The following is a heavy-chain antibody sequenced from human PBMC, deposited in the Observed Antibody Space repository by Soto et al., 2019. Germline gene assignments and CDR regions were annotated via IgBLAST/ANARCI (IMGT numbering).Heavy chain of an antibody. D-gene: IGHD3-10*01. CDR1: DFTFSNAW. J-gene: IGHJ5*02. V-gene: IGHV3-15*07. Sequence: GGSLRLSCSASDFTFSNAWINWVRQAPGKGLEWVGRIKSKTHGGTTDFAAPVKGRFTISRDNAKNSLYLQMNSLRAEDTALYYCARGGNWFDPWGQGTLVTVSS. CDR3: ARGGNWFDP. CDR2: IKSKTHGGTT.